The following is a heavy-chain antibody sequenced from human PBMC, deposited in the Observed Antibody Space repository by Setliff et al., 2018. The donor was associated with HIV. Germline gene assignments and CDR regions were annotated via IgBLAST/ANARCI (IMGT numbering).Heavy chain of an antibody. J-gene: IGHJ4*02. CDR3: ARASKYGVRYYFDY. Sequence: PSQTLSLTCAISGDSVSSDTAAWNWIRQSPSRGFEWLGRTYYRSKWYNDYAPSVKSRIGINPDTSKNQFSLQLNSVTPDDTAVYFCARASKYGVRYYFDYWGLGTLVTVSS. CDR2: TYYRSKWYN. V-gene: IGHV6-1*01. CDR1: GDSVSSDTAA. D-gene: IGHD4-17*01.